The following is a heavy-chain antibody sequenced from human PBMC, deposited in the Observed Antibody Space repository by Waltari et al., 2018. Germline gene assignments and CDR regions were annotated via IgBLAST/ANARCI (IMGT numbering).Heavy chain of an antibody. V-gene: IGHV3-74*01. CDR3: ARDTPGDGIDY. CDR1: GFIFSKYG. J-gene: IGHJ4*02. CDR2: VDSDGSDWRSP. Sequence: EVQLVESGGGSVQPGGSLRLSCTASGFIFSKYGMNWVRQVPGKGLLWVSHVDSDGSDWRSPSYADSVKGRFTISRDNAKNTVYLQMNSLRVEDTAVYYCARDTPGDGIDYWGRGTLVTVSS. D-gene: IGHD7-27*01.